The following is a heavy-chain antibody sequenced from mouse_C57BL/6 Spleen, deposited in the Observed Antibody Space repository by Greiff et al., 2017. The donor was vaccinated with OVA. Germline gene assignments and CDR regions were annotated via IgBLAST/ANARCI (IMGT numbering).Heavy chain of an antibody. CDR2: IDPENGGT. J-gene: IGHJ1*03. V-gene: IGHV1-15*01. CDR1: GYTFTDYE. D-gene: IGHD1-1*01. CDR3: ARGGGYYGSSYDWYFDV. Sequence: QVQLQQSGAELVRPGASVTLSCKASGYTFTDYEMHWVKQTPVHGLEWIGAIDPENGGTTYNQKFKGKATLTADKSSSTAYMELSSLTSEDSAVYYGARGGGYYGSSYDWYFDVWGTGTTVTVSS.